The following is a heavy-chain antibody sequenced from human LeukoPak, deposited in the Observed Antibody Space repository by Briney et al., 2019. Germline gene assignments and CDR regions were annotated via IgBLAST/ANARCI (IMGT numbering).Heavy chain of an antibody. CDR1: GYTFTSYG. Sequence: ASVKVSCKASGYTFTSYGISWVRQAPGQGLEWMGWISAYNGNTNYAQKLQGRVTMTTDTSTSTAYMELRSLRSDDTAVYYCASAAAAVPQAYFDYWGQGTLVTVSS. CDR3: ASAAAAVPQAYFDY. CDR2: ISAYNGNT. J-gene: IGHJ4*02. V-gene: IGHV1-18*01. D-gene: IGHD6-13*01.